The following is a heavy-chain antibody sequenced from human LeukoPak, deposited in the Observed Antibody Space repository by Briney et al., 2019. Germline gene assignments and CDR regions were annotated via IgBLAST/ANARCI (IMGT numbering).Heavy chain of an antibody. V-gene: IGHV4-59*01. D-gene: IGHD3-10*01. CDR1: GGAISSYF. Sequence: SETLSLTCTVSGGAISSYFWSWIRQPPGKGLEWIGYINYSGSTNYNPSLKSRVTISVDTSKTQFSLKLSSLPAADTAVYYCARHEPYYLPRGFDPWGQGTLVTVSS. CDR2: INYSGST. CDR3: ARHEPYYLPRGFDP. J-gene: IGHJ5*02.